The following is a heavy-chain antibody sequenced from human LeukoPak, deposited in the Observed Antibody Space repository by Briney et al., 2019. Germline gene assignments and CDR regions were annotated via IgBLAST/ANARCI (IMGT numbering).Heavy chain of an antibody. Sequence: SETLSLTCAVYGGSFSGYYWSWIRQPPGKGLEWIGEINHSGSTNYNPSLKSRVTISVDTSKNQFSLELSSVTAADTAVYYCARHRIIAAPPRWFDPWGQGTLVTVSS. CDR1: GGSFSGYY. D-gene: IGHD6-6*01. CDR3: ARHRIIAAPPRWFDP. CDR2: INHSGST. V-gene: IGHV4-34*01. J-gene: IGHJ5*02.